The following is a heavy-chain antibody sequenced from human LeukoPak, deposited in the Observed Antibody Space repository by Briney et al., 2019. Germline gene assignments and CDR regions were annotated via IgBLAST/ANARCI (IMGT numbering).Heavy chain of an antibody. CDR1: GGSISSYY. CDR3: ARGKEYSSSWD. D-gene: IGHD6-13*01. V-gene: IGHV4-59*01. Sequence: SETLSLTCTVSGGSISSYYWSWIRQPPGKGLEWIGYIYYSGSTNYNPSLKSRVTISVDTSKNQFSLKLSSVTAADTAVYYCARGKEYSSSWDWGQGTLVTVSS. CDR2: IYYSGST. J-gene: IGHJ4*02.